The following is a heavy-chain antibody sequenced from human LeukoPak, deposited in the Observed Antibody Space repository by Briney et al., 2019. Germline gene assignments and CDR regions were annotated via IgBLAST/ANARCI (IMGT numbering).Heavy chain of an antibody. D-gene: IGHD3-16*01. CDR2: ISADGGST. V-gene: IGHV3-43*02. Sequence: PGGSLRLSCVAAGFTFDDYAIHWVRQLPGKGLEWASLISADGGSTNYADSVKGRFTFSRDNSKNSLYLQMNSPRSEDTALYYCAKDRNVRGYVYGSGAFDIWGRGTMVTVSS. CDR3: AKDRNVRGYVYGSGAFDI. J-gene: IGHJ3*02. CDR1: GFTFDDYA.